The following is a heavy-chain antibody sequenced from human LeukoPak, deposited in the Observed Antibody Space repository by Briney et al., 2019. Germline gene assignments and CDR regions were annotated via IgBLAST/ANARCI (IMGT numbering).Heavy chain of an antibody. CDR3: AREEYSSGRYYYYGMDV. Sequence: ASVKVSCKASGYTFTSYGISWVRQAPGQGLEWMGWISAYNGNTNYAQKLQGRVTMTTDTSTSTAYMELRSLRSDDTAVYYCAREEYSSGRYYYYGMDVWGQGTLVTVSS. J-gene: IGHJ6*02. D-gene: IGHD6-19*01. CDR2: ISAYNGNT. CDR1: GYTFTSYG. V-gene: IGHV1-18*01.